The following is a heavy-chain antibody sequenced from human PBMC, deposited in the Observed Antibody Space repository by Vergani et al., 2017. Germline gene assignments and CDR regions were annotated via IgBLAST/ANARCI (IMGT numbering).Heavy chain of an antibody. CDR3: ARPCRWCMLSFDY. V-gene: IGHV3-30*03. D-gene: IGHD2-8*01. CDR2: ISYDGSNK. J-gene: IGHJ4*02. CDR1: GFTFSSYG. Sequence: QVQLVESGGGVVQPGRSLRLSCAASGFTFSSYGMHWVRQAPGKGLEWVAVISYDGSNKYYADSVKGRFTISRDNSKNTLYLQMNSLRAEDTAVYYCARPCRWCMLSFDYWGQGTLVTVSS.